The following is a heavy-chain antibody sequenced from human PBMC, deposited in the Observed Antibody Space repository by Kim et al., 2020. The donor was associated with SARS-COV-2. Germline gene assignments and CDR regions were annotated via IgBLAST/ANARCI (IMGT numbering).Heavy chain of an antibody. Sequence: SETLSLTCTVSGGSISSYYWSWIRQPPGKGLEWIGYIYYSGSTNYNPSLKSRVTISVDTSKNQFSLKLSSVTAADTAVYYCASAYRYCSGGSCYPPGYAFAICGQGTMVIVSS. CDR3: ASAYRYCSGGSCYPPGYAFAI. D-gene: IGHD2-15*01. CDR1: GGSISSYY. CDR2: IYYSGST. J-gene: IGHJ3*02. V-gene: IGHV4-59*01.